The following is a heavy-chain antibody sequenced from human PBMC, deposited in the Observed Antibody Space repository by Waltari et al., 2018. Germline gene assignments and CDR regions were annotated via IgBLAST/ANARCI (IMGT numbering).Heavy chain of an antibody. D-gene: IGHD7-27*01. CDR3: ARDNWGPAY. Sequence: EVQLVESGGGLVQPGGSLRLSCAASGLTFGSVWMHWVRQAPGKGPVWVSRIKRDGSDSDYAHSVKGRFTISLDNDKDTLYLQMNSLRAEDTAVYYCARDNWGPAYWGQGTLVTVPS. CDR2: IKRDGSDS. J-gene: IGHJ4*02. V-gene: IGHV3-74*01. CDR1: GLTFGSVW.